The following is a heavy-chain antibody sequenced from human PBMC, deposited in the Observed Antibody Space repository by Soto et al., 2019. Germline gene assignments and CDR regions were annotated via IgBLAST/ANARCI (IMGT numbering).Heavy chain of an antibody. J-gene: IGHJ4*01. Sequence: PGGSLTLSCAASGFTFSSYAMNWVRQAPGKGLEWVALISYDGSNKYYADSVKGRFTISRDSSENTLYLQMNTLRAADTAVYYCGRSSSTRFLLGSLHRAPGTLVTASS. CDR3: GRSSSTRFLLGSLH. CDR2: ISYDGSNK. D-gene: IGHD2-2*01. CDR1: GFTFSSYA. V-gene: IGHV3-30-3*01.